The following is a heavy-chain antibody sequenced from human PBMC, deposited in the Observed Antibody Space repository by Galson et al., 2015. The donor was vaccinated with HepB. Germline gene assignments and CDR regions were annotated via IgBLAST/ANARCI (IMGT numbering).Heavy chain of an antibody. CDR2: IIPIFGTA. J-gene: IGHJ5*02. CDR3: ASGGGYDFWSGSRWFDP. Sequence: SVKVSCKASGGTFSSYAISWVRQAPGQGLEWMGGIIPIFGTANYAQKFQGRVTITADESTSTAYMELSSLRSEDTAVYYCASGGGYDFWSGSRWFDPWGQGTLVTVSS. D-gene: IGHD3-3*01. V-gene: IGHV1-69*13. CDR1: GGTFSSYA.